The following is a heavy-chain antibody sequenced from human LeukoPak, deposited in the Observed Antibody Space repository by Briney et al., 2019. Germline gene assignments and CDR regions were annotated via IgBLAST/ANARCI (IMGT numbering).Heavy chain of an antibody. J-gene: IGHJ4*02. CDR2: ISSSSSYI. V-gene: IGHV3-21*01. CDR3: ARDSSAYYYDSSGSDFDY. Sequence: PGGSLRLSCAASGFTFSSYSMNWVRQAPGKGLERVSSISSSSSYIYYADSVKGGFTISRDNAKNSLYLQMNSLRAEDTAVYYCARDSSAYYYDSSGSDFDYWGQGTLVTVSS. CDR1: GFTFSSYS. D-gene: IGHD3-22*01.